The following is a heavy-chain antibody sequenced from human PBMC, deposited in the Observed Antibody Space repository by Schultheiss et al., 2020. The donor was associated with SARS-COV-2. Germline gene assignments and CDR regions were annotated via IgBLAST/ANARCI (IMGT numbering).Heavy chain of an antibody. CDR2: IYYSGST. Sequence: SQTLSLTCTVSGGSISSGGYYWSWIRQHPGKGLEWIGSIYYSGSTNYNPSLKSRVTISLDTSKNQFSLKVTSLTAADTAMYYCARRGFAWFFDLWGRGTLVTVSS. J-gene: IGHJ2*01. V-gene: IGHV4-39*07. CDR1: GGSISSGGYY. CDR3: ARRGFAWFFDL.